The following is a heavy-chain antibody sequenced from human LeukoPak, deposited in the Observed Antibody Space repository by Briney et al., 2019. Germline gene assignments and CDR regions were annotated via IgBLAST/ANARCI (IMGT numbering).Heavy chain of an antibody. CDR3: ARGTGSYFDY. Sequence: SQTLSLTCTVSGGSISSGGYYWSWIRQHPGKGLEWIGYIYYNGSTYYNPSLKSRVTISVDTSKNQFSLKLSSVTAADTAVYYCARGTGSYFDYWGQGTLVAVSS. J-gene: IGHJ4*02. V-gene: IGHV4-31*03. D-gene: IGHD2-8*02. CDR2: IYYNGST. CDR1: GGSISSGGYY.